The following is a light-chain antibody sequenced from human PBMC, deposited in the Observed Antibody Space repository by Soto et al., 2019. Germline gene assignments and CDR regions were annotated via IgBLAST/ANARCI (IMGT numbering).Light chain of an antibody. J-gene: IGLJ1*01. CDR2: DVS. Sequence: SVLTQPASVSGSPGQSITISCTGTSSDVGGYNYVSWYQQHPGKAPKLMIYDVSNRPSGVSNRFSGSKSGNTASLTISGLRAEDEADYYCSSYTSSSPYVFGTGTKVTVL. CDR1: SSDVGGYNY. V-gene: IGLV2-14*01. CDR3: SSYTSSSPYV.